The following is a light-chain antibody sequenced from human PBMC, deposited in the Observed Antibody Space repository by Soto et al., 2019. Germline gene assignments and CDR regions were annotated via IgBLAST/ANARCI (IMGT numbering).Light chain of an antibody. CDR1: ESVDKNY. V-gene: IGKV3-20*01. CDR3: HQYAHSPLT. J-gene: IGKJ4*01. Sequence: EIVLTQSPGTLSLSPGESATLSCRASESVDKNYLAWFQHKPGQASRLLIYDVSNRATGIPDRFSASGSGTDFTLTVSRLEPEDFAVYYCHQYAHSPLTFGGGTKVETK. CDR2: DVS.